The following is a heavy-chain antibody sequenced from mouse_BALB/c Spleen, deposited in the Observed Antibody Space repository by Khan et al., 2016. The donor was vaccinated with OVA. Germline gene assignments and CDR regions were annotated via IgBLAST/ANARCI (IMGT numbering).Heavy chain of an antibody. CDR2: INFYNDGT. CDR1: GYTFTSYV. V-gene: IGHV1S136*01. J-gene: IGHJ2*01. D-gene: IGHD1-1*01. CDR3: ARIHYGSSLDY. Sequence: EVQLQQSGPELVKPGASVKMSCKASGYTFTSYVMHWVKQKPGQGLEWIGYINFYNDGTKYNEKFKGKATLTSDKAPSTAYMELSSLTSEDSAVYYCARIHYGSSLDYWGQGTTLTVSS.